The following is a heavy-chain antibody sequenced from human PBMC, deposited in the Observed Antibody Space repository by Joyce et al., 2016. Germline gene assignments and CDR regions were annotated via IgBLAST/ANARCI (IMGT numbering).Heavy chain of an antibody. V-gene: IGHV3-53*04. CDR3: ARVWVPGYYYGMDV. Sequence: EVQLVESGGGLVQPGGSLRLSCAASGFNVSTNYMSWVRQAPGKGLEWVSVIYSGDNTYYADTVKGRFTISKHNSKNMVYLQMSSLRAEDTAVYYCARVWVPGYYYGMDVWGQGTTVTVSS. CDR1: GFNVSTNY. D-gene: IGHD3-16*01. CDR2: IYSGDNT. J-gene: IGHJ6*02.